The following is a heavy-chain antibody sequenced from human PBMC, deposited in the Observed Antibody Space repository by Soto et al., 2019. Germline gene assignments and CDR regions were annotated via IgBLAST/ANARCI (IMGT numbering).Heavy chain of an antibody. V-gene: IGHV3-30*18. CDR2: ISYDGSNK. Sequence: GGSLRLSCAASGFTFSSYGMHWVRQAPGKGLEWVAVISYDGSNKYYADSVKGRFTISRDNSKNTLYLQMNSLRAEDTAVYYCAKDSRRMVATFGLTKYYYYYYMDVWGKGTTVTVSS. J-gene: IGHJ6*03. CDR1: GFTFSSYG. D-gene: IGHD5-12*01. CDR3: AKDSRRMVATFGLTKYYYYYYMDV.